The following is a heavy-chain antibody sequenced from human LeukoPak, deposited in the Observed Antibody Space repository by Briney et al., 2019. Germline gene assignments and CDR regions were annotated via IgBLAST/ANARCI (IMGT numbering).Heavy chain of an antibody. CDR1: GFTFGSYA. CDR3: AKDATPYY. CDR2: ISGSGDRT. Sequence: GGSLRLSCAASGFTFGSYAMTWVRQAPGKGLEWLSTISGSGDRTFYADSVKGRFTISRDNSKNTVYLQMNRLRGEDTAIYYCAKDATPYYWGQGTLVTVSS. V-gene: IGHV3-23*01. D-gene: IGHD2-15*01. J-gene: IGHJ4*02.